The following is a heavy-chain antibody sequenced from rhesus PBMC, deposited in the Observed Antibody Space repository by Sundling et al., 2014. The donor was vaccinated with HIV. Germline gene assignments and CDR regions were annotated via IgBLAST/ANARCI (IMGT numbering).Heavy chain of an antibody. CDR2: IVGSTRST. CDR3: ARKRLTFWSFIDY. V-gene: IGHV4-165*01. J-gene: IGHJ4*01. D-gene: IGHD2-15*01. Sequence: QVQLQGSGPALVKPSETLSLTCAVSGGSIGGYYWSWIRQPPGKGLEWIGYIVGSTRSTNYNPFLKSRVTISRDTSKNQFSLKLSSVTAADTAMYFCARKRLTFWSFIDYWGQGVLVTVSS. CDR1: GGSIGGYY.